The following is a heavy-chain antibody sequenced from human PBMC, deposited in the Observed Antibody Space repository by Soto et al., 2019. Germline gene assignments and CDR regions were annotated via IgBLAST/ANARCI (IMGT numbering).Heavy chain of an antibody. Sequence: GGSLSLSCAASGFTFTTYTMNWVRQAPGKGLEWVSSISAGGRSIYYADSLKGRSTVSRDNAKNSLYLQMNSLRADDTAVYHCARSTPGNPFDIWGQGTMVTVSS. CDR1: GFTFTTYT. CDR3: ARSTPGNPFDI. D-gene: IGHD3-10*01. V-gene: IGHV3-21*01. CDR2: ISAGGRSI. J-gene: IGHJ3*02.